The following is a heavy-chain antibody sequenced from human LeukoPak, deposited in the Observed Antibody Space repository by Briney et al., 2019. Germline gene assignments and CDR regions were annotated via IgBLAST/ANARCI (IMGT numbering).Heavy chain of an antibody. Sequence: SETLSLTCTVSGGSISSSPYYWGWIRQPPGKGLEWIGSIYYSGTTHYSPSLENRVTISVDTSKNQFSLKLASVTAADTAIYYCAKGAGGFSYYNWFDPWGQGTLVTVSS. D-gene: IGHD5-18*01. CDR1: GGSISSSPYY. J-gene: IGHJ5*02. CDR3: AKGAGGFSYYNWFDP. CDR2: IYYSGTT. V-gene: IGHV4-39*07.